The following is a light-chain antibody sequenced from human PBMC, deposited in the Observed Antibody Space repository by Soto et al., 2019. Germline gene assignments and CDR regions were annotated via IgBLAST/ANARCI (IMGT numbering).Light chain of an antibody. J-gene: IGLJ2*01. CDR2: EGS. CDR3: CSYGGSNFHVI. V-gene: IGLV2-23*01. Sequence: QSALTQPASVSGSPGQSITISCTGTNINFGSYNLVSWYQHHPGKAPQLLIYEGSQRPSGVSNRFSGSKSGNTASLTISGLQAEDEANYYCCSYGGSNFHVIFGGGTKVTVL. CDR1: NINFGSYNL.